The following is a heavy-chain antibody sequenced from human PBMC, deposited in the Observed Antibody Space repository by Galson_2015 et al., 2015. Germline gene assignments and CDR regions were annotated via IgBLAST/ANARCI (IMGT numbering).Heavy chain of an antibody. CDR2: ISSSSSYI. V-gene: IGHV3-21*01. D-gene: IGHD4-17*01. CDR3: ARDAGLGDYVGFYYYGMDV. CDR1: GFTFSSYS. Sequence: SLRLSCAASGFTFSSYSMNWVRQAPGKGLEWVSSISSSSSYIYYADSVKGRFTISRDNAKNSLYLQMNSLRAEDTAVYYCARDAGLGDYVGFYYYGMDVWGQGTTVAVSS. J-gene: IGHJ6*02.